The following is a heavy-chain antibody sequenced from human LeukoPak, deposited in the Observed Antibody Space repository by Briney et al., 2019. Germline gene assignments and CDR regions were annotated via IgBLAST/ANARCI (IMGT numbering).Heavy chain of an antibody. CDR2: IKQDGSEK. CDR1: AFTFSTYW. CDR3: ARARFSYGHYYFDY. D-gene: IGHD5-18*01. Sequence: GGSLRLSCAASAFTFSTYWMSWVRQAPGKGLEWVANIKQDGSEKYYVDSVKGRFTISRDNAKDSLCLQMNSLRAEDTAVYYCARARFSYGHYYFDYWGQGTLVTVSS. J-gene: IGHJ4*02. V-gene: IGHV3-7*04.